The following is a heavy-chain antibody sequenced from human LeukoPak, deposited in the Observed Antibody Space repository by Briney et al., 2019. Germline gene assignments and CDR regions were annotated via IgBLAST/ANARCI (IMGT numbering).Heavy chain of an antibody. J-gene: IGHJ5*02. CDR3: ARDRAGTQAWVEFDP. Sequence: PGGSLRLSCAASGFSVTNNYMSWVRQAPGRGLEWVSLIYADGTTHYADSVKGRFTISKDTSQNTVYLQMNSLRAEDTATYYCARDRAGTQAWVEFDPWGQGTLVTVSS. CDR1: GFSVTNNY. CDR2: IYADGTT. V-gene: IGHV3-66*02. D-gene: IGHD3-10*01.